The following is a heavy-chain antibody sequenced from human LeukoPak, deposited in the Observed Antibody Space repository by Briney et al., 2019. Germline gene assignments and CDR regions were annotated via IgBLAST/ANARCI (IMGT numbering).Heavy chain of an antibody. CDR2: ILYDGSNI. D-gene: IGHD4-17*01. CDR3: EKGLAPGTTVSTSCGY. V-gene: IGHV3-33*06. Sequence: PGRSLRLSCAASVFTFSSYGIHWVRQAPGKGLEWGAVILYDGSNIYSADSVKGRFTISRDISKNTLYMPMNSLSAEETAVYYCEKGLAPGTTVSTSCGYWGRGALVSVSP. J-gene: IGHJ4*02. CDR1: VFTFSSYG.